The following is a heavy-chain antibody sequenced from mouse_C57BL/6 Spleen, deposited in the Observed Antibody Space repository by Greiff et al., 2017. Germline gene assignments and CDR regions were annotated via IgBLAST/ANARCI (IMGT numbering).Heavy chain of an antibody. CDR2: INPNNGGT. J-gene: IGHJ3*01. Sequence: VQLKQSGPELVKPGASVKISCKASGYTFTDYYMNWVKQSHGKSLEWIGDINPNNGGTSYNQKFKGKATLTVDKSSSTAYMELRSLTSEDSAVYYCARESFTKGFAYWGQGTLVTVSA. CDR1: GYTFTDYY. V-gene: IGHV1-26*01. CDR3: ARESFTKGFAY. D-gene: IGHD1-1*01.